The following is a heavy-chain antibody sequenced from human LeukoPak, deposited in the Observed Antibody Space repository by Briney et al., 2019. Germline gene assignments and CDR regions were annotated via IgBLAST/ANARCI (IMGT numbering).Heavy chain of an antibody. Sequence: GGSLRLSCAASGFTFSSYEMNWVRQAPGEGLEWVSYISSSSRTIYYTDSVKGRFTISRDNAKNSLYLQMNSLRAEDTAVYYCARFPPQVDGSPPYFYYYMDVWGKGTTVSVSS. J-gene: IGHJ6*03. CDR2: ISSSSRTI. V-gene: IGHV3-48*03. CDR1: GFTFSSYE. D-gene: IGHD1-14*01. CDR3: ARFPPQVDGSPPYFYYYMDV.